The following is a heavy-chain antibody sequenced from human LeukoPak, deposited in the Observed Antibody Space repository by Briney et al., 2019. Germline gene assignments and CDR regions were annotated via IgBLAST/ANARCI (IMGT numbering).Heavy chain of an antibody. CDR3: ARGTLKAAATDFDY. Sequence: PGGSLRLSCAASGFTFSSYAMSWVRQAPGKGLEWVSAIGGSGSRRYHADSVKGRFTISRDNAKNSLYLQMNSLRAEDTALYYCARGTLKAAATDFDYWGQGTLVTVSS. CDR1: GFTFSSYA. CDR2: IGGSGSRR. D-gene: IGHD6-13*01. V-gene: IGHV3-23*01. J-gene: IGHJ4*02.